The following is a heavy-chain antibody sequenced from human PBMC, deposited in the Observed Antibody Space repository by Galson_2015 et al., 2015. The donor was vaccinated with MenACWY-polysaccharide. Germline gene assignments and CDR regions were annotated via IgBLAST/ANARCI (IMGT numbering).Heavy chain of an antibody. Sequence: SVKVSCKASGYTFSDYNINWVRQAPGQGLEWMGWISAYNGNTNYAQNFQGRVTMTTDISTETAYMELRGLRSDDTAVYYCAREVSTIVSWSFDLWGRGTLVTVSP. CDR1: GYTFSDYN. CDR2: ISAYNGNT. CDR3: AREVSTIVSWSFDL. V-gene: IGHV1-18*01. J-gene: IGHJ2*01. D-gene: IGHD5/OR15-5a*01.